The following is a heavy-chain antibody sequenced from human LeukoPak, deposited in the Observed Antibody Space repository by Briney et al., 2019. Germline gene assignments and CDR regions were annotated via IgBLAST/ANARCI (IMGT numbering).Heavy chain of an antibody. J-gene: IGHJ4*02. Sequence: GGSLRLSCGVSGFSISRYGMHWVRQAPGKGLEYVSAIGNNGDTTYYANSVRSRFTIYRDNSKNTLYLQMGSLGAEDMAVYYCARWGSYYNFDYWGQGTLVAVSS. CDR1: GFSISRYG. D-gene: IGHD1-26*01. CDR2: IGNNGDTT. V-gene: IGHV3-64*01. CDR3: ARWGSYYNFDY.